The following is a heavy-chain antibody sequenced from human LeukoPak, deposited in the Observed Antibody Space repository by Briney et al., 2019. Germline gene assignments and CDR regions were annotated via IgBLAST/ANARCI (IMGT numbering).Heavy chain of an antibody. D-gene: IGHD1-1*01. Sequence: SETLSLTCTVSGGSISSSSYYWGWLRQPQGKGLEWIGSIYYSGSTYYNPSLKSRVTISVDTSKNQFSLKLRSVTAADTAVYYCARPVPSRLGWFDPWGQGTLVTVSS. CDR2: IYYSGST. V-gene: IGHV4-39*01. CDR1: GGSISSSSYY. CDR3: ARPVPSRLGWFDP. J-gene: IGHJ5*02.